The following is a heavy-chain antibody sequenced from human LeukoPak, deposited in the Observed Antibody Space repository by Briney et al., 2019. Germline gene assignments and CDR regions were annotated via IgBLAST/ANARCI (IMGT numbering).Heavy chain of an antibody. D-gene: IGHD1-1*01. CDR1: GGSISSGGYY. V-gene: IGHV4-31*03. J-gene: IGHJ6*02. CDR2: IYYSGST. Sequence: SETLSLTCTVSGGSISSGGYYWSWIRQHPGKGLEWIGYIYYSGSTYYNPSLKSRVTISVDTSKNQFSLKLSSVTAADTAVYYCARMTWKTYYYYGMDVWGQGTTVTVFS. CDR3: ARMTWKTYYYYGMDV.